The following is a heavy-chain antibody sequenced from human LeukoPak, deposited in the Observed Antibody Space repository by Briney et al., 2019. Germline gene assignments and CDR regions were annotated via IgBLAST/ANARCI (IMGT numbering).Heavy chain of an antibody. CDR3: ARDSLGCSGGSCYGY. CDR2: IIPILGIA. D-gene: IGHD2-15*01. J-gene: IGHJ4*02. Sequence: GASVKVSCKASGGTFSSYAISWVRQAPGQGLEWMGRIIPILGIANYAQKFQGRVTITTDESTSTAYMELSSLRSEDTAVYYCARDSLGCSGGSCYGYWGQGTLVTVSS. V-gene: IGHV1-69*04. CDR1: GGTFSSYA.